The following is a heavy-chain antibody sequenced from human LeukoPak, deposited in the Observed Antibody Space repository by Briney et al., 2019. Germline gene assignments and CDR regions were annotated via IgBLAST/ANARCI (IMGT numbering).Heavy chain of an antibody. V-gene: IGHV3-11*01. CDR2: INHNAEMI. J-gene: IGHJ6*02. Sequence: PGGSLRLSCEASGFPFGDYVMSWVRQAPGKGLEWIAYINHNAEMIFYPDFVKGRFTISRDNAKNSLYLQMNSLRAEDTALYYCAKDTVEYYYDSSGYYPAPTNGMDVWGQGTTVTVSS. D-gene: IGHD3-22*01. CDR3: AKDTVEYYYDSSGYYPAPTNGMDV. CDR1: GFPFGDYV.